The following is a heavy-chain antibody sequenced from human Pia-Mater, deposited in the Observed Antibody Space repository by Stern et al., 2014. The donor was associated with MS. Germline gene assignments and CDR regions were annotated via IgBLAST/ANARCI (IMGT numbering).Heavy chain of an antibody. CDR1: GDSFSTIE. V-gene: IGHV1-69*01. Sequence: VQLVESGAEVKKPGSSMKVSCQASGDSFSTIEISWVRQAPGQGLEWLGGISPLFGTTNYAQKVQGRVTIIADVSTSTVNMELVSLRLDDTAVYYCVRDQGGIAASWGQGTLVTVSS. CDR3: VRDQGGIAAS. CDR2: ISPLFGTT. J-gene: IGHJ4*02. D-gene: IGHD6-13*01.